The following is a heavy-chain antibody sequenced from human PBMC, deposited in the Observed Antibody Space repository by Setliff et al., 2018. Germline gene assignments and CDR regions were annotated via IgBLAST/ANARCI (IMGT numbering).Heavy chain of an antibody. Sequence: SETLSLTCSVSGGSISSGSHYWSWIRQPAGKGLEWIGRIYASGSTNYNPSLKSRVTISVDMSKNQFSLKLSSVTAADTAVYYCARESYYYYMDVWGKGTTVTAP. V-gene: IGHV4-61*02. CDR3: ARESYYYYMDV. J-gene: IGHJ6*03. CDR1: GGSISSGSHY. CDR2: IYASGST.